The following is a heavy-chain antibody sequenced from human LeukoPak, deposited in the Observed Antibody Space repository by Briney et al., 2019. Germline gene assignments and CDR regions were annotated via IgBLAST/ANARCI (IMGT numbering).Heavy chain of an antibody. CDR1: GGSISSSSYY. CDR3: ARSIAAAGKEIDY. J-gene: IGHJ4*02. D-gene: IGHD6-13*01. CDR2: IYYSGST. V-gene: IGHV4-39*01. Sequence: SETLSLTCTVSGGSISSSSYYWGWIRQPPGKGLEWIGSIYYSGSTYYHPSLKSRVTISVDTSKNQFSLKLSSVTAADTAVYYCARSIAAAGKEIDYWGQGTLVTVSS.